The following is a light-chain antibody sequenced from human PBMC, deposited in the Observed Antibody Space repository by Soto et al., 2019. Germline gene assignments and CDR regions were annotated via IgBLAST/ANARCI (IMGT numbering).Light chain of an antibody. CDR3: KQYGGSPLVT. J-gene: IGKJ4*01. CDR1: QSISSGY. Sequence: ETVLTQSPGTLSLSPGERATLSCTASQSISSGYLAWYQQRPGQAPRLLISGASNRATVIPDRFSGSGSGTDLTLTISRLELEEFGVYYCKQYGGSPLVTFGGGTKVDIK. CDR2: GAS. V-gene: IGKV3-20*01.